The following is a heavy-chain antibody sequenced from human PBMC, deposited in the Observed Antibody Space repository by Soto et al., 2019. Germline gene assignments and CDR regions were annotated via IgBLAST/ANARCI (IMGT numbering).Heavy chain of an antibody. D-gene: IGHD3-3*01. Sequence: PSQTLSLTCAISGDSVSSNSAAWNWIRQSPSRGLEWLGRTYYRSKWYNDYAVSVKSRITINPDTSKNQFSLQLNSVTPEDTAVYYCAREGVITIFGVEHYYYYMDVWGKGTTVTVSS. CDR1: GDSVSSNSAA. CDR2: TYYRSKWYN. J-gene: IGHJ6*03. CDR3: AREGVITIFGVEHYYYYMDV. V-gene: IGHV6-1*01.